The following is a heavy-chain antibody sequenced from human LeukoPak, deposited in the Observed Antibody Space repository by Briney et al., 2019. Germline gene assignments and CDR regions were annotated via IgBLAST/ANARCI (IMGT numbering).Heavy chain of an antibody. Sequence: PGGSLRLSCAASGFTFSSYAMSWVRQAPGKGLEWVSAISGSGGSTYYADSVKGRFTISRDNSKNTLYLQMNSLRAEDTAVYYCAKSASITIFGVVIKGLDYWGQGTLVTVSS. V-gene: IGHV3-23*01. CDR2: ISGSGGST. D-gene: IGHD3-3*01. J-gene: IGHJ4*02. CDR1: GFTFSSYA. CDR3: AKSASITIFGVVIKGLDY.